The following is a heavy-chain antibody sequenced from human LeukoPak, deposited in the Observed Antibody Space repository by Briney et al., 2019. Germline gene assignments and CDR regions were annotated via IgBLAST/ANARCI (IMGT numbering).Heavy chain of an antibody. CDR2: IYYSGGT. D-gene: IGHD2-15*01. V-gene: IGHV4-59*01. J-gene: IGHJ4*02. CDR3: AGEYCSGGSCYSNSDY. CDR1: GGSISSYY. Sequence: KPSETLSLTCTVSGGSISSYYWSWIRQPPGKGLEWIGYIYYSGGTNYNPSLKSRVTISVDTSKNQFSLKLSSVTAADTAVYYCAGEYCSGGSCYSNSDYWGQGTLVTVSS.